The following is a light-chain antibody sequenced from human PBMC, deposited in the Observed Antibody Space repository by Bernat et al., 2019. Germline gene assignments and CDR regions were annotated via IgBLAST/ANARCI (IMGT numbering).Light chain of an antibody. Sequence: QSALTQPASVSGSPGQSITISCTGTSSDVGGYNYVSWYQQHPGRAPKLMIYDVRDRPSGISIRFSGTKSGNTASLTISGLLAEDEADYYCSSYTSSSTLVFGGGTRLTVL. CDR3: SSYTSSSTLV. CDR2: DVR. CDR1: SSDVGGYNY. J-gene: IGLJ3*02. V-gene: IGLV2-14*03.